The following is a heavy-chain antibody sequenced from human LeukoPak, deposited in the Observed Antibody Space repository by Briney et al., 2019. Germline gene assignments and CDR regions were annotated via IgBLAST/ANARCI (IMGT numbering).Heavy chain of an antibody. CDR3: ARFFGYYYDSSGR. CDR2: INPNSGGT. D-gene: IGHD3-22*01. Sequence: ASVKISCKAFGYTFTGYYMHWVRQAPGQGLEWMGWINPNSGGTNYAQKFQGRVTMTRDTSISTAYMELSRLRSDDTAVYYCARFFGYYYDSSGRWGQGTLVTVSS. J-gene: IGHJ4*02. CDR1: GYTFTGYY. V-gene: IGHV1-2*02.